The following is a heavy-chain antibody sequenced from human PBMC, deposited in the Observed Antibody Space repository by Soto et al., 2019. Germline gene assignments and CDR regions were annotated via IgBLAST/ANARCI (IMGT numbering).Heavy chain of an antibody. CDR2: TLYDGSNK. D-gene: IGHD6-19*01. CDR1: GFIFNNNA. J-gene: IGHJ4*02. CDR3: ARDRSRGWSYFDY. Sequence: QVQLVESGGGVVQPGRSLRLSCAASGFIFNNNAMHWVRQAPGKGLEWVAVTLYDGSNKYYADSVKGRFTISRDNSKNTLYLEMNSLRAEDRAVYYCARDRSRGWSYFDYRGQGTLVTVS. V-gene: IGHV3-30*03.